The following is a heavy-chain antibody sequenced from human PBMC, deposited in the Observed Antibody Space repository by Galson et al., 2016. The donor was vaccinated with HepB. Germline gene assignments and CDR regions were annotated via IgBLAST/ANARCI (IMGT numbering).Heavy chain of an antibody. D-gene: IGHD3-22*01. CDR3: ARQAYYDSSGYYYPLGY. Sequence: SLRLSCAASGFTFSSYAMHWVRQAPGKGLVWVSRINTDGSTTNYADSVKGRFTISRDNAENTLFLQMNSLRAEDTAVYYCARQAYYDSSGYYYPLGYWGQGTLVTVSS. J-gene: IGHJ4*02. V-gene: IGHV3-74*01. CDR1: GFTFSSYA. CDR2: INTDGSTT.